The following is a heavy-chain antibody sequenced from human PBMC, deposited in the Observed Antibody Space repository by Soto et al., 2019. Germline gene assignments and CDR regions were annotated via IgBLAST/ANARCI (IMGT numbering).Heavy chain of an antibody. Sequence: GGSLRLSCAASGFTFSSYSMNWARQAPGKGLEWVSSISSSSSYIYYADSVKGRFTISRDNAKNSLYLQMNSLRAEDTAVYYCARMGYCSSTSCYAFDIWGQGTMVTV. CDR3: ARMGYCSSTSCYAFDI. CDR1: GFTFSSYS. CDR2: ISSSSSYI. D-gene: IGHD2-2*01. V-gene: IGHV3-21*01. J-gene: IGHJ3*02.